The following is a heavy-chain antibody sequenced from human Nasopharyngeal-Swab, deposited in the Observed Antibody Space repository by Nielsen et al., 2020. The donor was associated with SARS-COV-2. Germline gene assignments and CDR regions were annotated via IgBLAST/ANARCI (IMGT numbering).Heavy chain of an antibody. CDR2: INPNSGGT. CDR3: ATLLSIYDYIWGSYRHNWFDP. Sequence: SVNVSCQASGYTFTCYYMHWVRQAPGQGLEWMGRINPNSGGTNYTQKFQGRVTMPRDTSISTAYMELSRLRSDDTAVYYWATLLSIYDYIWGSYRHNWFDPWGQGTLVTVSS. CDR1: GYTFTCYY. J-gene: IGHJ5*02. V-gene: IGHV1-2*06. D-gene: IGHD3-16*02.